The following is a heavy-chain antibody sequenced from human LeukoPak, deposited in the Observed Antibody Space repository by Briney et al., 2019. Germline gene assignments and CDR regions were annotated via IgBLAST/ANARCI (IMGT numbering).Heavy chain of an antibody. CDR3: AKDGWEYDILTGYFDY. CDR1: GVTLSSYG. J-gene: IGHJ4*02. D-gene: IGHD3-9*01. V-gene: IGHV3-30*18. Sequence: GGSLRLSCAASGVTLSSYGMHWVRQAPGKGLEWVAVISYDGSNKYYADSVKGRFTISRDNSKNTLYLQMNSLRAEDTAVYYCAKDGWEYDILTGYFDYWGQGTLVTVSS. CDR2: ISYDGSNK.